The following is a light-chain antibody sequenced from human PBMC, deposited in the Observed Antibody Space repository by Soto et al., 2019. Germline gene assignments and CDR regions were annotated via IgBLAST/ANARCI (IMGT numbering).Light chain of an antibody. CDR3: QQYGTSPPST. V-gene: IGKV3-20*01. Sequence: EIVLTQSPGTLSLSPGERATLSCRASQSVSSSYLAWYQQKPGQAPRLLINGASSRATGIPDRFSGSGSGTDLTLTISRLEPEEFAVYYCQQYGTSPPSTFGRRTRLEIK. CDR2: GAS. J-gene: IGKJ5*01. CDR1: QSVSSSY.